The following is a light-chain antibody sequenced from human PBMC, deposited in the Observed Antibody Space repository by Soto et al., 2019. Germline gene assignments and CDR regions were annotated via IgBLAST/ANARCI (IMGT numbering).Light chain of an antibody. J-gene: IGKJ5*01. CDR3: HQSYGTPIT. CDR1: HTINNY. Sequence: IDITQSPSSLSASGGDSVTITCRTSHTINNYLNWYQQKPVKAPNLLIYVASSLQSEVPSRFSGSGSGTDFTLTITSLQPEDFATYYCHQSYGTPITFGQGTRLEI. V-gene: IGKV1-39*01. CDR2: VAS.